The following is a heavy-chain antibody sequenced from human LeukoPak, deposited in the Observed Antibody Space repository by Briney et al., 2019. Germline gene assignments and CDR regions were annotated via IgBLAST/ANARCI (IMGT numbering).Heavy chain of an antibody. CDR2: ISYDGSNK. V-gene: IGHV3-30*03. CDR3: AARIAAAAYPFDY. CDR1: GFTFSSYG. J-gene: IGHJ4*02. Sequence: PGGSLRLSCAASGFTFSSYGMHWVRQAPGKGLEWVAVISYDGSNKYYADSVKGRFTISRDNSKNTLYLQMNSLRAEDTAVYYCAARIAAAAYPFDYWGQGTLVTVSS. D-gene: IGHD6-13*01.